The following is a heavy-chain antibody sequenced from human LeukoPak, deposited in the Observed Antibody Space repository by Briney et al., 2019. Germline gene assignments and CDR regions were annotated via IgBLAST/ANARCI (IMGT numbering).Heavy chain of an antibody. D-gene: IGHD6-19*01. Sequence: PGGSLRLSCAASGFTFSSYSMNWVRQAPGKGLEWVSSISSSSSYIYYADSVKGRFTISRDNAKNSLYLQMNSLRAEDTAVYYCARDQWQWLDGFDYWGQGTLVTVSS. CDR1: GFTFSSYS. V-gene: IGHV3-21*01. CDR3: ARDQWQWLDGFDY. CDR2: ISSSSSYI. J-gene: IGHJ4*02.